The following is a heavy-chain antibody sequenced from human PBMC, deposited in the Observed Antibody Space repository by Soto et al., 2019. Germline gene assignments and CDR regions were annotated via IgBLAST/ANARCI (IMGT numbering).Heavy chain of an antibody. V-gene: IGHV3-30-3*01. J-gene: IGHJ4*02. D-gene: IGHD6-19*01. CDR3: ARLDKFRSGWS. CDR2: ISYDGSIE. CDR1: GFTFSSYA. Sequence: QVQLVESGGGVVQPGRSLRLSCAASGFTFSSYAMHWVRQAPGKGLEWVATISYDGSIEYYADSVKGRFTVSRDNSENTLHLQMESLRPEDTALFYCARLDKFRSGWSWGQGTLVTVSS.